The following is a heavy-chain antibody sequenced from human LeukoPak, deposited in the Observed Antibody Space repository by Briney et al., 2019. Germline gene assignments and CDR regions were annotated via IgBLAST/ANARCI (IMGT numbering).Heavy chain of an antibody. D-gene: IGHD3-22*01. Sequence: GGTLRLSCAASGFTFSSYGMSWVRQAPGKGLEWVSAISGSGGSTYYAASVKGRFTISRDNSKNTLYLQMNSLRAEDTAVYYFAKLLYYYDSSQPYWGQGTLVTVSS. V-gene: IGHV3-23*01. J-gene: IGHJ4*02. CDR3: AKLLYYYDSSQPY. CDR2: ISGSGGST. CDR1: GFTFSSYG.